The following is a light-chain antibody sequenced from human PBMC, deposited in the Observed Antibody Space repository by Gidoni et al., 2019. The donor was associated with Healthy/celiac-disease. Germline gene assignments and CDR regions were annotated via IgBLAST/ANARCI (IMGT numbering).Light chain of an antibody. J-gene: IGLJ3*02. CDR2: SNN. Sequence: QSVLTQPPSASGTPGQRVTISCSGSSSNIGSNTVNWYQQLPGTAPKLLIYSNNQRPSGVPDRFSASLAISGLQSEDEADYYCAAWDDSLNGWVFGGGTKLTVL. CDR1: SSNIGSNT. CDR3: AAWDDSLNGWV. V-gene: IGLV1-44*01.